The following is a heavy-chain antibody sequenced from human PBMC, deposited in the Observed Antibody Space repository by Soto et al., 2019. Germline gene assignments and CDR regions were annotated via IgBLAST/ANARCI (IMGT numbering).Heavy chain of an antibody. D-gene: IGHD3-3*01. Sequence: PSETLSLTCAVYGGSFSGYYWSWIRQPPGKGLEWIGEINHSGSTNYNPSLKSRVTISVDTSKNQFSLKLSSVTAADTAVYYCAATYYDFWSGYPPYYYGMDVWGQGTTVTVSS. V-gene: IGHV4-34*01. CDR3: AATYYDFWSGYPPYYYGMDV. CDR2: INHSGST. J-gene: IGHJ6*02. CDR1: GGSFSGYY.